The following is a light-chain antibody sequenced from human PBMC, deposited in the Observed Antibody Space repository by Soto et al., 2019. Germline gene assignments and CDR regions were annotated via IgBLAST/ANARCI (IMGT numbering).Light chain of an antibody. J-gene: IGKJ1*01. V-gene: IGKV1-8*01. CDR2: AAS. CDR3: QQYNSYPPT. CDR1: QGISSY. Sequence: AIRMTQSPSSFSASTGDRVTITCRASQGISSYLAWYQQKPGKAPKLLIYAASTLQSGVPSRFSGSGSGTDFTLTISCLQSEDFATYYCQQYNSYPPTFGQGTKV.